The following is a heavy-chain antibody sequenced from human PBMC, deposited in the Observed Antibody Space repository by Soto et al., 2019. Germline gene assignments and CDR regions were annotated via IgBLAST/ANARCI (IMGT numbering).Heavy chain of an antibody. CDR1: GGTISRYY. D-gene: IGHD2-21*02. CDR3: ARDLWGYCGTDCYPLDV. Sequence: QVQLQESGPGLVKPSETLSLTCTVSGGTISRYYWSWIRQPPGKGLEWIGYLYNTGSTGYNPSFTSRVNITVDTSKNQSSLKLNSVTAADTAVYYCARDLWGYCGTDCYPLDVWGQGTTVTVSS. J-gene: IGHJ6*02. CDR2: LYNTGST. V-gene: IGHV4-59*01.